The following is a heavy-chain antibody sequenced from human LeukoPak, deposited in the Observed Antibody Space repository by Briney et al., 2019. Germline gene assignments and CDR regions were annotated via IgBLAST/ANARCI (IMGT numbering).Heavy chain of an antibody. D-gene: IGHD2-2*01. J-gene: IGHJ4*02. V-gene: IGHV4-61*01. CDR3: ARIYCSSTSCYDGYFDY. Sequence: PSETLSLTCTVSGYSISSGYYWGWIRQPPGKGLEWIGYIYYSGSTNYNPSLKSRVTISVDTSKNQFSLKLSSVTAADTAVYYCARIYCSSTSCYDGYFDYWGQGTLVTVSS. CDR2: IYYSGST. CDR1: GYSISSGYY.